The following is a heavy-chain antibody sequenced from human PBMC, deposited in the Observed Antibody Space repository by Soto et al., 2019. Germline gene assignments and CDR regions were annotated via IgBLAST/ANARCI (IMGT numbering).Heavy chain of an antibody. CDR3: ATSGEGYNWFDP. J-gene: IGHJ5*02. V-gene: IGHV4-31*03. CDR2: IYYSGST. CDR1: GGSISSGGYY. D-gene: IGHD2-15*01. Sequence: PSETMSVTCTVSGGSISSGGYYWSRNSQHPGKGLEWIGYIYYSGSTYYNPSLKSRVTISVDTSKNQFSLKLSSVTAADTAVYYCATSGEGYNWFDPWGQGTLVTVSS.